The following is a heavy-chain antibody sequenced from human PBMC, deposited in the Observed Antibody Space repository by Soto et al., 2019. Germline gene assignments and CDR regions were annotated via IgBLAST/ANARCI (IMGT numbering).Heavy chain of an antibody. Sequence: TLSLTCSVSGVSVTGYYWTWIRHSPGKGLEWIGYVYHTGNTYYNPSLKSRVTISLDTSKNQVSLRLRSVTAADTAVYYCAREQYNWKLWGQGTLVTVSS. CDR3: AREQYNWKL. V-gene: IGHV4-59*02. D-gene: IGHD1-20*01. CDR2: VYHTGNT. CDR1: GVSVTGYY. J-gene: IGHJ4*02.